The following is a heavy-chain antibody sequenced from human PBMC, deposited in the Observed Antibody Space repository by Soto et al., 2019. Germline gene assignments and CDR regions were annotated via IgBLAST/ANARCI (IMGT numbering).Heavy chain of an antibody. Sequence: EVQLLESGGGLVQPWGSLRLSCAASGFTFSSYAMSWVRQAPGKGLEWVSAISGSGGSTYYADSVKGRFTISRDNSKNTLYLQMNSLRAEDTAVYYCAKDLSITVFYISWGQGTLVTVSS. J-gene: IGHJ4*02. V-gene: IGHV3-23*01. CDR1: GFTFSSYA. CDR2: ISGSGGST. D-gene: IGHD3-9*01. CDR3: AKDLSITVFYIS.